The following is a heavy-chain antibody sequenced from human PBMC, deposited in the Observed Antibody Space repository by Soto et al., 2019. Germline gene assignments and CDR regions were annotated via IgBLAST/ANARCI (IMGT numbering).Heavy chain of an antibody. Sequence: GGSLRLSCAASGFTFSSYWMHWVRQAPGKGLVWVSRINSDGSSTSYADSVKGRFTISRDNSKNTLYLQMNSLRAEDTAVYYCARDNGNDDAFDIWGQGTMVTVSS. CDR3: ARDNGNDDAFDI. CDR1: GFTFSSYW. V-gene: IGHV3-74*01. CDR2: INSDGSST. J-gene: IGHJ3*02. D-gene: IGHD2-8*01.